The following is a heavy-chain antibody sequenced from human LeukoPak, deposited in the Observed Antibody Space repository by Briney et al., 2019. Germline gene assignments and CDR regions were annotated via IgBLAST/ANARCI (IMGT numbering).Heavy chain of an antibody. V-gene: IGHV3-48*01. J-gene: IGHJ4*02. D-gene: IGHD6-19*01. Sequence: GGSLRLSCAAGGFSFSSYSMNWVRQAPGKRREWIAYISSYTITYYADFVKGRFTISRDNAKKSLDLQMNSLRAEDTAVYYCARSGHSNGWYYFDYWGLGALVTVSS. CDR2: ISSYTIT. CDR3: ARSGHSNGWYYFDY. CDR1: GFSFSSYS.